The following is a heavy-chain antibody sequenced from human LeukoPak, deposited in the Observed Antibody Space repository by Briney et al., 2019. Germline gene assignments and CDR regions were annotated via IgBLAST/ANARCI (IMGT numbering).Heavy chain of an antibody. CDR2: ISYDGNNQ. CDR1: GFTFNGYG. V-gene: IGHV3-30*18. D-gene: IGHD3-3*01. J-gene: IGHJ4*02. CDR3: AKGSGYFAPSIYFDY. Sequence: GGPLRLSCAASGFTFNGYGMHWVRQAPGKGLEWVAVISYDGNNQYYADSVKGRFTVSRDNAKNTVYLQMNSLTAEDAALYYCAKGSGYFAPSIYFDYWGQGTLVTVSA.